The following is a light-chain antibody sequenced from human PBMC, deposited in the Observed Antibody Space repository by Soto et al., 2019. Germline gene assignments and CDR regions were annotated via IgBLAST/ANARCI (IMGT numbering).Light chain of an antibody. J-gene: IGKJ3*01. V-gene: IGKV1-9*01. Sequence: DIQLTQSPSFLSASVGDRVTITCRASQGISSYLAWYQQKPGKAPKRLIYAASTLQSGVPSRFSGSGSGTEFTLTISSLQPEDFATYYCQQLNSYLTFGPGTKVDIK. CDR3: QQLNSYLT. CDR2: AAS. CDR1: QGISSY.